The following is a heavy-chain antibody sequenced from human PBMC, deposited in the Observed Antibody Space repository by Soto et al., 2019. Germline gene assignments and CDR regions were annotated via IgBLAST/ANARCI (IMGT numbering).Heavy chain of an antibody. D-gene: IGHD2-21*02. J-gene: IGHJ4*02. CDR1: GYTFTSYG. CDR3: ARAAAGKGVVTAIGYVY. CDR2: ISAYNGNT. V-gene: IGHV1-18*04. Sequence: QVQLVQSGAEVKKPGASVKVSCKASGYTFTSYGISWVRQAPGQGLEWMGWISAYNGNTNYAQKLQGRVTMTTDTSTSTAYMDLRSLRSDDTAVYYCARAAAGKGVVTAIGYVYWGQGTLVTVSS.